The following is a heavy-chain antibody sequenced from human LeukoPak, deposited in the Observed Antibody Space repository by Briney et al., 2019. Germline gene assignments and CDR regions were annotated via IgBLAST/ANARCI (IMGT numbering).Heavy chain of an antibody. D-gene: IGHD5-18*01. J-gene: IGHJ6*03. Sequence: PSETLSLTCSVSDDSITMYYWTWIRQPPGKGLEWIGYVDHTGSTNFNPSLNGRVSISRDTTKNLFSLRLRSVTAADTAVYYCARVGSYGLYYYYYMDVWGKGTTVTVSS. V-gene: IGHV4-59*01. CDR3: ARVGSYGLYYYYYMDV. CDR1: DDSITMYY. CDR2: VDHTGST.